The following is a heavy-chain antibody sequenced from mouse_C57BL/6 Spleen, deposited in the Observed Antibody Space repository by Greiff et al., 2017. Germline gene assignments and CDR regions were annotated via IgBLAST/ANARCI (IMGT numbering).Heavy chain of an antibody. CDR3: ARRYDYTGDY. CDR2: ISYDGSN. V-gene: IGHV3-6*01. Sequence: ESGPGLVKPSQSLSLTCSVTGYSITSGYYWNWIRQFPGNKLEWMGYISYDGSNNYNPSLKNLISITRDTSKNQFFLTLNSVTTEDTATYYCARRYDYTGDYWGQGTTLTVSS. CDR1: GYSITSGYY. D-gene: IGHD2-13*01. J-gene: IGHJ2*01.